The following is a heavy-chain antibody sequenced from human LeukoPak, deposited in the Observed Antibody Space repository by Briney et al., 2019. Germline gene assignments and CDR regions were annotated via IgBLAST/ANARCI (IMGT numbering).Heavy chain of an antibody. D-gene: IGHD4-17*01. Sequence: GESLRISCKGSGYIFSNYWISWVRQMPGKGLEWMGRIDPIDPYTNYSPSFQGHVTMSVDKSTSTAYLQWSSLKASDTAMYYCARQTTVTTQSDYWGQGTLVTVSS. CDR1: GYIFSNYW. V-gene: IGHV5-10-1*01. J-gene: IGHJ4*02. CDR3: ARQTTVTTQSDY. CDR2: IDPIDPYT.